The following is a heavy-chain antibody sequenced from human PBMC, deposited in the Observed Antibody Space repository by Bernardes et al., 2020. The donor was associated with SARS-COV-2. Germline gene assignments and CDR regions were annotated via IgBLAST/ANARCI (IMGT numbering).Heavy chain of an antibody. D-gene: IGHD3-3*01. J-gene: IGHJ6*02. CDR1: GGSIRGYY. V-gene: IGHV4-59*08. CDR3: ARQDIGAIFGVVITPAGMDV. CDR2: IHSSGTT. Sequence: SETLSLTCTVSGGSIRGYYWSWIRQSPGKGLEWIGFIHSSGTTNYNPSLESRVSIAVDTPMNRFSLHLSSVTAADTAVYFCARQDIGAIFGVVITPAGMDVWGQGTTVTVSS.